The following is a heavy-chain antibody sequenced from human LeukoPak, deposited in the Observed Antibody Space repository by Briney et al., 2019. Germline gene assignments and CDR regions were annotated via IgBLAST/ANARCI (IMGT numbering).Heavy chain of an antibody. V-gene: IGHV3-7*03. Sequence: GGSLRLSCAASGFTFSSYGMHWVRQAPGKGLEWVANLNQDGTEKYYVDSVRGRFTISRDNAKNSLYLQMNSLRAEDTAVYYCAGRIFDLWGRGTLVTVSS. D-gene: IGHD3-10*01. CDR3: AGRIFDL. CDR1: GFTFSSYG. J-gene: IGHJ2*01. CDR2: LNQDGTEK.